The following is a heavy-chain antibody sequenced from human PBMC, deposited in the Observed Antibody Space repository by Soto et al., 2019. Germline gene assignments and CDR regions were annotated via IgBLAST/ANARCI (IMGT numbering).Heavy chain of an antibody. D-gene: IGHD2-21*02. CDR2: IYYSGST. Sequence: SETLSLTCTVSGGSISSGGYYWSWIRQHPGKGLEWIGYIYYSGSTYYNPSLKSRVTISVDTSKNQFSLKLSSVTAADTAVYYCARHQAGYCGGDCYTHFDSWGQGILVTVSS. CDR3: ARHQAGYCGGDCYTHFDS. CDR1: GGSISSGGYY. V-gene: IGHV4-31*03. J-gene: IGHJ4*02.